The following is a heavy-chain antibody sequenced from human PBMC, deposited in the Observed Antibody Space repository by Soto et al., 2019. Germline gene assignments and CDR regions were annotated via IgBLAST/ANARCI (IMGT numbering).Heavy chain of an antibody. J-gene: IGHJ6*03. CDR3: ARRARPDFYYMDV. CDR1: GFTLSGYA. Sequence: EVQLAESGGGLAQPGGSLRLSCAASGFTLSGYAMDWVRQAPGKGLEYVSGISSNGVGTYYTNSVQGRFTISRDNSKNTVYLQMGSLRPEDMAVYYCARRARPDFYYMDVWGKGTTVTVS. D-gene: IGHD6-6*01. V-gene: IGHV3-64*01. CDR2: ISSNGVGT.